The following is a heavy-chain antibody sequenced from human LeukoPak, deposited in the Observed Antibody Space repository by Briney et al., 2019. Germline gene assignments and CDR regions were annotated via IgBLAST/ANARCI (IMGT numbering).Heavy chain of an antibody. Sequence: SETLSLTCTVSGGSISSYYWSWIRQPPGKGLEWIAYISDMGSINYNPSLKSRVTISLDTSKNQFSLKLSSVTAADTAVYYCAGHHPRNTVDFWGQGTLVTVSS. V-gene: IGHV4-59*08. D-gene: IGHD2/OR15-2a*01. CDR2: ISDMGSI. CDR3: AGHHPRNTVDF. CDR1: GGSISSYY. J-gene: IGHJ4*02.